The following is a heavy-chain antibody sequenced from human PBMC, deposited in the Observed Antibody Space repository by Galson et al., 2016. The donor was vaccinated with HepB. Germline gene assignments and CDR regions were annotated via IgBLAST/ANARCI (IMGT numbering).Heavy chain of an antibody. Sequence: SVKVSCKASGYSFRSYYIHWVRQVPGQGLEWMGIIDPNDGVTNYTQKSQGRVTMTRDTSTNTLYLELSSLKFEDTAIYYCAREDWLDSWGQGTLVTVSS. CDR2: IDPNDGVT. J-gene: IGHJ5*01. V-gene: IGHV1-46*01. CDR3: AREDWLDS. CDR1: GYSFRSYY.